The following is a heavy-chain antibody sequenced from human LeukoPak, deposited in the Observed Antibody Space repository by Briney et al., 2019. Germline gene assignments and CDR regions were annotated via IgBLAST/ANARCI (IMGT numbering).Heavy chain of an antibody. CDR2: INPSGGST. CDR1: GYTFTSYY. Sequence: ASVKVSCKASGYTFTSYYMHWVRQAPGQGLEWMGIINPSGGSTSYAQKFQGRVTMTRDMSTSTAYMELRSLRSDDTAVYYCARDSRLILWFGELSNWFDPWGQGTLVTVSS. CDR3: ARDSRLILWFGELSNWFDP. D-gene: IGHD3-10*01. J-gene: IGHJ5*02. V-gene: IGHV1-46*01.